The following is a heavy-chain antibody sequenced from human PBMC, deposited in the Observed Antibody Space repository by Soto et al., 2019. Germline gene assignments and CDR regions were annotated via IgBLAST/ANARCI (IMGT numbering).Heavy chain of an antibody. J-gene: IGHJ4*02. CDR2: INASGGST. Sequence: ASVKVSCKASGYTFTSYAMHWVRQAPGQGLEWMGIINASGGSTSYAQKFQGRVTMTRDTSTSTVYMELSSLRSEDTAVYYCARGGRIAAAGRDFDYWGQGTLVTVSS. CDR1: GYTFTSYA. CDR3: ARGGRIAAAGRDFDY. V-gene: IGHV1-46*03. D-gene: IGHD6-13*01.